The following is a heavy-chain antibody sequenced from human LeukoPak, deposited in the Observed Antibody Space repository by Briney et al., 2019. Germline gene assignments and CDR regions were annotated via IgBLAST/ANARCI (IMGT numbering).Heavy chain of an antibody. CDR2: FVPEDGET. CDR1: GDTLTELS. V-gene: IGHV1-24*01. D-gene: IGHD3-10*01. J-gene: IGHJ4*02. Sequence: GASVKVSCTLSGDTLTELSMHWVRQAPGKGLEWMGGFVPEDGETIYAQTFQGRVTMTGDTSTDTPYIELSRLRSDDTGVYFCATLPRGLLFDSWGQGTLVTVSS. CDR3: ATLPRGLLFDS.